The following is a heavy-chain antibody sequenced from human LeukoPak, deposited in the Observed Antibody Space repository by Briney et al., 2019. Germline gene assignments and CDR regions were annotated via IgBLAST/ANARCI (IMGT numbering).Heavy chain of an antibody. V-gene: IGHV4-61*02. CDR3: ARDSGYSSSWYARYFDY. CDR2: IYTSGST. J-gene: IGHJ4*02. Sequence: SETLSLTCTVSGGSISSGSYYWSWIRQPAGKGLEWIGRIYTSGSTNYNPSLKSRVTISVDTSKNQFSLKLSSVTAAGTAVYYCARDSGYSSSWYARYFDYWGQGTLVTVSS. D-gene: IGHD6-13*01. CDR1: GGSISSGSYY.